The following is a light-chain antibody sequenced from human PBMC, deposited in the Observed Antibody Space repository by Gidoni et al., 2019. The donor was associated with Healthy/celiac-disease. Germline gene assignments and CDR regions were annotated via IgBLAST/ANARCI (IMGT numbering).Light chain of an antibody. J-gene: IGKJ1*01. CDR2: GAS. V-gene: IGKV3-15*01. CDR1: QSVSSN. Sequence: EIVMTQSPATLSVSPGERATLSCRASQSVSSNLAWYQQKPGQAPRLLIYGASTRATGIPARFSGSGSGTKFTLTISNLQSEDFAVYYCQQYNNWPRTFXXXTKVEIK. CDR3: QQYNNWPRT.